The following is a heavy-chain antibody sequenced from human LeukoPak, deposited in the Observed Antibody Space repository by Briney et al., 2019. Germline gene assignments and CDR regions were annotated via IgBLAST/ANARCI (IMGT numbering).Heavy chain of an antibody. CDR1: GGSFSGYY. V-gene: IGHV4-34*01. Sequence: SETLSLTCAVYGGSFSGYYWSWIRQPPGKGLEWIGEINHSGSTNYNPSLKSRVTISVGTSKNQFSLKLSSVTAADTAVYYCARGQLPYYDFWSGYYHPYFDYWGQGTLVTVSS. J-gene: IGHJ4*02. CDR3: ARGQLPYYDFWSGYYHPYFDY. D-gene: IGHD3-3*01. CDR2: INHSGST.